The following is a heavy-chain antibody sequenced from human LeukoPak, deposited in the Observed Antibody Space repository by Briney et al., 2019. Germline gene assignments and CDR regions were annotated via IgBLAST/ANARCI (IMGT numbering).Heavy chain of an antibody. CDR3: ARDIISSGRLNWFDP. J-gene: IGHJ5*02. CDR1: GGTFSSYA. CDR2: IIPIFGTA. D-gene: IGHD6-19*01. V-gene: IGHV1-69*05. Sequence: SVKVSCKASGGTFSSYAISWVRQAPGQGLEWMGRIIPIFGTANYAQEFQGRVTITTDESTSTAYMELSSLRSEDTAVYYCARDIISSGRLNWFDPWGQGTLVTVSS.